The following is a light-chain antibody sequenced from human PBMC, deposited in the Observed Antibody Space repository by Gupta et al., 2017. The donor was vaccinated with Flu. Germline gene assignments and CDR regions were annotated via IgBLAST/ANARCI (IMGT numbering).Light chain of an antibody. J-gene: IGKJ4*01. V-gene: IGKV3-20*01. CDR3: QQEGSSPVT. Sequence: EIVLTQSPGTLSLSPGERATLSCRASQSVSSSYLAWYQQKPGQAPRLLIYGASSRANGIPDRFSGSGSGTELTLTISRREPEDFAVYYCQQEGSSPVTFGRGTKVEIK. CDR1: QSVSSSY. CDR2: GAS.